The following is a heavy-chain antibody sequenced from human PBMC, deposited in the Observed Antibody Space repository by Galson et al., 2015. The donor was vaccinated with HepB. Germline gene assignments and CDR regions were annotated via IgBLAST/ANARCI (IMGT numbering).Heavy chain of an antibody. CDR2: ISSSSSYT. J-gene: IGHJ4*02. D-gene: IGHD5-12*01. V-gene: IGHV3-11*06. CDR1: EFTFSDYY. Sequence: SLRLSCAASEFTFSDYYMSWIRQAPGQGLEWVSYISSSSSYTNYADSVKGRFTISRDNTKNSLYLQMNSLRAEDTALYYCARGGYDHYFDYWGQGTLVTVSS. CDR3: ARGGYDHYFDY.